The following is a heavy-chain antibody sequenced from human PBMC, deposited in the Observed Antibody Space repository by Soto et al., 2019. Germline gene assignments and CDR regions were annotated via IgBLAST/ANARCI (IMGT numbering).Heavy chain of an antibody. D-gene: IGHD2-2*01. CDR3: ARGRNGIVVVPAAIWFDP. Sequence: SETLSLTCAVYGGSFSGYYWSWIRQPPGKGLEWIGEINHSGSTNYNPSLKSRVTISVDTSKNQFSLKLSSVTAADTAVYYCARGRNGIVVVPAAIWFDPWGQGTXVTVSS. CDR2: INHSGST. CDR1: GGSFSGYY. J-gene: IGHJ5*02. V-gene: IGHV4-34*01.